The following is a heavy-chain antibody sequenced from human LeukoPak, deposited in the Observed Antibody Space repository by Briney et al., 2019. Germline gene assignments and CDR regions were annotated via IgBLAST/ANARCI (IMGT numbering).Heavy chain of an antibody. V-gene: IGHV4-59*08. J-gene: IGHJ6*02. CDR1: GGSISSYY. CDR3: ARVKKGRGREGQFPRYCYAMDV. CDR2: IYYSGST. D-gene: IGHD1-26*01. Sequence: SETLSPTCTVSGGSISSYYWSWIRQPPGKGLEWIGYIYYSGSTNYNPSLKSRITISVDTSKNQFSLELSSVTAADTAVYYCARVKKGRGREGQFPRYCYAMDVWGQGTTVTVSS.